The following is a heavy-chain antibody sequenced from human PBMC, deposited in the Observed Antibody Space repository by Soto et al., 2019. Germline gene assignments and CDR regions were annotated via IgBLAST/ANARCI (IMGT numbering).Heavy chain of an antibody. Sequence: QVQLVQSGAEVKKPGASVKVSCKASGYTFTSYAMHWVRQAPGQRLEWMGWINAGNGNTKYSQKFQGRVTITRDTSASTAYMELSSLRSEDTAVYYCASPAYYDYVWGSYRLYYWGQGTLVTVSS. D-gene: IGHD3-16*02. V-gene: IGHV1-3*01. J-gene: IGHJ4*02. CDR1: GYTFTSYA. CDR2: INAGNGNT. CDR3: ASPAYYDYVWGSYRLYY.